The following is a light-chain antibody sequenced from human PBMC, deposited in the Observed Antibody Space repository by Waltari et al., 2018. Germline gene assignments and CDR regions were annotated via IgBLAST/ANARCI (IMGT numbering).Light chain of an antibody. CDR2: ATS. Sequence: IQLTQSPSFLPASVGNRVTSTCRASQGISSYFAWYQQKPGTAPKLLIYATSIVQSGVPSRCSGRGSGTESTLTISSLPPEDSANYYCQHLNNYPFTFGPGTKVDIK. CDR1: QGISSY. J-gene: IGKJ3*01. V-gene: IGKV1-9*01. CDR3: QHLNNYPFT.